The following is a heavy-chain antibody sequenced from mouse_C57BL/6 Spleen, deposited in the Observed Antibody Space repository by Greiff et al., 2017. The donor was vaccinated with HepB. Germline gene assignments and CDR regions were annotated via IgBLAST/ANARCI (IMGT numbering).Heavy chain of an antibody. CDR1: GFTFSSYA. D-gene: IGHD2-2*01. CDR2: ISDGGSYT. CDR3: ARDRLGYDGAMDY. Sequence: EVQLQESGGGLVKPGGSLKLSCAASGFTFSSYAMSWVRQTPEKRLEWVATISDGGSYTYYPDNVKGRFTISRDNAKNNLYLQMSHLKSEDTAMYYCARDRLGYDGAMDYWGQGTSVTVSS. V-gene: IGHV5-4*01. J-gene: IGHJ4*01.